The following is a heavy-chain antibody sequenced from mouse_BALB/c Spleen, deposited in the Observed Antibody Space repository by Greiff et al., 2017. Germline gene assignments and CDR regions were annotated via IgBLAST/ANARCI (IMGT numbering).Heavy chain of an antibody. CDR1: GYTFTSYV. Sequence: EVQVVESGPELVKPGASVKMSCKASGYTFTSYVMHWVKQKPGQGLEWIGYINPYNDGTKYNEKFKGKATLTSDKSSSTAYMELSSLTSEDSAVYYCARYDGYYRFDYWGQGTTLTVSS. CDR3: ARYDGYYRFDY. D-gene: IGHD2-3*01. J-gene: IGHJ2*01. V-gene: IGHV1-14*01. CDR2: INPYNDGT.